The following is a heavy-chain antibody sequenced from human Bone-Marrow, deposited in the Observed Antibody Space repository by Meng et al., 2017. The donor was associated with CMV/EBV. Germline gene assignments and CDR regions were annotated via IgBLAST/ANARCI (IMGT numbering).Heavy chain of an antibody. J-gene: IGHJ5*02. V-gene: IGHV1-2*02. Sequence: ASVKVSCKASGYTFTGYYMHWVRQAPGQGLEWMGWINPNSGGTNYAQKFQGRVTMTRDTSIRTAYMERSRLRSDDTAVYYCARGGYCSSTSCFKNWFDPWGQGTLVTVSS. CDR1: GYTFTGYY. CDR3: ARGGYCSSTSCFKNWFDP. D-gene: IGHD2-2*01. CDR2: INPNSGGT.